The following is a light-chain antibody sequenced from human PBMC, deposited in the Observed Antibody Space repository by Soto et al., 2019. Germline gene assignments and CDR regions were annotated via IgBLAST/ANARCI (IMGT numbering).Light chain of an antibody. CDR3: QQLNAYPLT. V-gene: IGKV1-9*01. CDR2: PAS. Sequence: DIQLTQSPSFLSASVGDRVTITCRASQGISSYLAWYQQKPGRAPKLLIYPASTLQSGVPSRFSGSGSGTEFTLTISSLQPEDFATYYCQQLNAYPLTSGGGTKVEIK. J-gene: IGKJ4*01. CDR1: QGISSY.